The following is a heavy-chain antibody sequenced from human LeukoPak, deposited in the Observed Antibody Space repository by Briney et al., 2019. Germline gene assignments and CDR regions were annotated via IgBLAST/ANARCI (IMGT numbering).Heavy chain of an antibody. CDR2: ISNYFGVT. CDR1: GFRFSSFG. V-gene: IGHV1-18*04. J-gene: IGHJ5*02. CDR3: ARDSDYSGNGNGDWFDP. Sequence: ASVKVSCKASGFRFSSFGVSWVRQAPGQGLEWMGWISNYFGVTHYAEKFEDRVTMTVDTSTTTVYMDLRSLKYDDTAIYYCARDSDYSGNGNGDWFDPWGQGTVVIVSS. D-gene: IGHD4-11*01.